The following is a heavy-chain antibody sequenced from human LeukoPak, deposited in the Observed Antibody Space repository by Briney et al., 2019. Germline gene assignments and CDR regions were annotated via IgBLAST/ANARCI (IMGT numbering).Heavy chain of an antibody. V-gene: IGHV3-30-3*02. D-gene: IGHD3-22*01. CDR2: ISYDGSNK. Sequence: PGGSLRLSCVASGFTFSRYAVHWVRQAPGKGLEWVAVISYDGSNKYYADSVKGRFTISRDNSKNTLYLQMNSLRAEDTAVYYCAKNYYDNSAQGWASFDYWGQGTLVIVSS. CDR1: GFTFSRYA. CDR3: AKNYYDNSAQGWASFDY. J-gene: IGHJ4*02.